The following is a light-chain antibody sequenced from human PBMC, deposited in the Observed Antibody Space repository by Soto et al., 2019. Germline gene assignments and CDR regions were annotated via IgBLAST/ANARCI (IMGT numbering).Light chain of an antibody. J-gene: IGLJ3*02. CDR2: EVN. CDR1: SSDVGGYNY. Sequence: QSVLTQPASVSGSPGQSITISCTGTSSDVGGYNYVSWYQQHPGKAPKVMIYEVNNRPSGVSHRFSGSKSGNTASLTISGLQPADEADYYCSSYTTSGTYVLFGGGTQL. CDR3: SSYTTSGTYVL. V-gene: IGLV2-14*01.